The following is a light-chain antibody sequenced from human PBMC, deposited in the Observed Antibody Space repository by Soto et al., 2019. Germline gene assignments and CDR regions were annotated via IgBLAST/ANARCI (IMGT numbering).Light chain of an antibody. Sequence: EVVMRQSPATLSVSQGERATLSCRASQSVSSSYLAWYQQKPGQAPRLLIYGASSRATGIPDRFSGSGSGTDFTLTISRLEPEDFAVYYCQQYDTSPGTFGQGTKVDI. CDR1: QSVSSSY. CDR3: QQYDTSPGT. J-gene: IGKJ1*01. V-gene: IGKV3-20*01. CDR2: GAS.